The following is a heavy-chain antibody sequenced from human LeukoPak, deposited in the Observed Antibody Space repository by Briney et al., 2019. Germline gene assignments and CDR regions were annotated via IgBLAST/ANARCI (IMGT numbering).Heavy chain of an antibody. Sequence: GASVKVSCKVSGYTFTSYGISWVRQAPGQGLEWMGWISAYNGNTNYAQKLQGRVTMTTDTSTSTAYMELRSLRSDDTAVYYCARSSSGYLSQPSFDYWGQGTLVTVSS. D-gene: IGHD3-22*01. CDR2: ISAYNGNT. V-gene: IGHV1-18*01. CDR3: ARSSSGYLSQPSFDY. J-gene: IGHJ4*02. CDR1: GYTFTSYG.